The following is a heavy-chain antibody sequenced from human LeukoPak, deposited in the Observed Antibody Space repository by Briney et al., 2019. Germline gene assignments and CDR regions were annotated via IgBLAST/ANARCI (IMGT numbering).Heavy chain of an antibody. J-gene: IGHJ4*02. CDR1: GVSISRSIYY. CDR2: MHYSGST. D-gene: IGHD1-1*01. Sequence: KPSETLSLTCTVSGVSISRSIYYWGWIRQPPWKGLEWIATMHYSGSTYYNPSLKSRVTISVDTSKNQVSLKLTSVIAADTAVYYCATYKRGIPHEYWGQGTLVTVSS. V-gene: IGHV4-39*01. CDR3: ATYKRGIPHEY.